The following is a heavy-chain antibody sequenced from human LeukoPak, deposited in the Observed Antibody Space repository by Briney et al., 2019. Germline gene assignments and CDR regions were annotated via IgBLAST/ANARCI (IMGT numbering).Heavy chain of an antibody. CDR2: IIPIFGTA. CDR1: GGTFSSYA. J-gene: IGHJ1*01. D-gene: IGHD4-17*01. V-gene: IGHV1-69*05. CDR3: ASWGLTVTYFQH. Sequence: SVKVSCKASGGTFSSYAISWVRQAPGQGLEWMGRIIPIFGTANYAQKFQGRVTITTDESTSIAYMELSTLRSEDTAVYYCASWGLTVTYFQHWGQGTLVTVSS.